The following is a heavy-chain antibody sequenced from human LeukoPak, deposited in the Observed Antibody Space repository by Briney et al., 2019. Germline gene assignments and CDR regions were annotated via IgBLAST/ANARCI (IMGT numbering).Heavy chain of an antibody. J-gene: IGHJ6*04. CDR3: AWDILDCSSTSCYTGDV. Sequence: ASVKVSCKASGYTYTGYYMHWVRQAPGQGLEWMGWINPNSGGTNYAQKFQGRVTMTRDTSISTAYMELSRLRSDDTAVYYCAWDILDCSSTSCYTGDVWGKGTTVTVSS. CDR1: GYTYTGYY. D-gene: IGHD2-2*02. CDR2: INPNSGGT. V-gene: IGHV1-2*02.